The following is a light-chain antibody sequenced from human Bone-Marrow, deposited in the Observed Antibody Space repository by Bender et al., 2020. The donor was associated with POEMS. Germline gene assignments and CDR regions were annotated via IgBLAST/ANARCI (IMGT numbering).Light chain of an antibody. J-gene: IGLJ2*01. CDR2: QDT. CDR3: QSWGSNTAV. V-gene: IGLV3-1*01. CDR1: KLGEEH. Sequence: ELTQPPSVSVSPTQTATIRCSGEKLGEEHTCWYQQKPGQSPVVVIYQDTKRPSGIPERFSGSTSGNTASLTISGCQTMDEAVYYCQSWGSNTAVFGGGTKLTVL.